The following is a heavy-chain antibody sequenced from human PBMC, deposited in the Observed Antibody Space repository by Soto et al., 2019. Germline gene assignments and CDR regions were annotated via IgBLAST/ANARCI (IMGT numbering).Heavy chain of an antibody. Sequence: ETLSLTCSFYGGSFSGYYWSWIRQPPGKGLEWIGEINHSGSTNYNPSLKSRVTISVDTSKNQFSLKLSSVTAADTAVYYCARGSKYCTNGVCYTGSVDYWGQGTLVTVSS. CDR3: ARGSKYCTNGVCYTGSVDY. D-gene: IGHD2-8*01. CDR1: GGSFSGYY. V-gene: IGHV4-34*01. CDR2: INHSGST. J-gene: IGHJ4*02.